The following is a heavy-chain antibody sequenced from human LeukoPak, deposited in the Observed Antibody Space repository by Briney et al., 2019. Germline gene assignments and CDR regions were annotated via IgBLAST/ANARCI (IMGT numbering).Heavy chain of an antibody. D-gene: IGHD2-21*02. CDR3: ARSIDCSY. CDR1: GFTFSTYW. V-gene: IGHV3-7*01. CDR2: IKQDGSEM. J-gene: IGHJ4*02. Sequence: PGGSLRLSCAASGFTFSTYWMSWARQAPGKGLEWVASIKQDGSEMFYVDSVKGRFTISRDNAKSSLYLQMNSLRAEDTAMYYCARSIDCSYWDQGTLVTVSS.